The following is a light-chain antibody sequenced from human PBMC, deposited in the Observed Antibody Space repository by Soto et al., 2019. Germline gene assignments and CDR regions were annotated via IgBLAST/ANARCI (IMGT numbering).Light chain of an antibody. V-gene: IGKV3-20*01. CDR2: GAS. CDR3: QQYDSSPWT. CDR1: QTVTSNY. Sequence: EIQLTQSPCTLSSSPGERATLSCRASQTVTSNYLAWYQQKPGKAPRLLFFGASIRDTGLPARFSGSGSGTEFTLTIGRLQPEDFAVYYCQQYDSSPWTFGQGTKVDIK. J-gene: IGKJ1*01.